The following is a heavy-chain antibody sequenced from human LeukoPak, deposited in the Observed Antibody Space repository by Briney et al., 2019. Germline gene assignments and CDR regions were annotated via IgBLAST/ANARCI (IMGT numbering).Heavy chain of an antibody. V-gene: IGHV4-30-4*08. Sequence: SQTLSLTCTVSGGSISSGDYYWSWIRQPPGKGLEWTGYIYYSGSTYYNPSLKSRVTISVDTSKNQFSLKLSSVTAADTAVYYCARQSVTTRTFDYWGQGTLVTVSS. J-gene: IGHJ4*02. CDR3: ARQSVTTRTFDY. CDR2: IYYSGST. CDR1: GGSISSGDYY. D-gene: IGHD4-17*01.